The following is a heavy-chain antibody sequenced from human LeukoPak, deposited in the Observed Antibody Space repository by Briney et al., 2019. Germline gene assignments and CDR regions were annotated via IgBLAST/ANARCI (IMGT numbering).Heavy chain of an antibody. CDR3: ATTPSTDCSSTSCYGFDY. Sequence: SVKVSCKAAGGTFSSYAISWGRQAPGQGLEWMGRIIPILGIANYAQKSQGRVTINADKSTSTAYMELSSLRSEDTAVYYCATTPSTDCSSTSCYGFDYWGQGTLVTVSS. CDR1: GGTFSSYA. D-gene: IGHD2-2*01. CDR2: IIPILGIA. J-gene: IGHJ4*02. V-gene: IGHV1-69*04.